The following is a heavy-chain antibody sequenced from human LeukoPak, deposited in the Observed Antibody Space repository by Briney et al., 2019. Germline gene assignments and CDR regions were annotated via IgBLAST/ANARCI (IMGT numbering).Heavy chain of an antibody. V-gene: IGHV3-30*02. Sequence: GSLRLSFAASGFTFRSYGMQWVRQAPGKGLEWVAFIRYDGSNKYYADSVKGRFTISRDNSKNTLYLQMNSLRAEDTAVYYCARDRRGGYGDYGGYFDYWGQGTLVTVSS. D-gene: IGHD4-17*01. CDR3: ARDRRGGYGDYGGYFDY. CDR2: IRYDGSNK. J-gene: IGHJ4*02. CDR1: GFTFRSYG.